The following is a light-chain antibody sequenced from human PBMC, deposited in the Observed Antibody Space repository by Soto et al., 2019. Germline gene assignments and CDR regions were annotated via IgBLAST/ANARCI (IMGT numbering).Light chain of an antibody. CDR1: AGSVSPSSY. CDR3: VLYMGSGISV. V-gene: IGLV8-61*01. CDR2: STN. Sequence: QTVVTQEPSLSVSPGGTVTLTCGLSAGSVSPSSYPSWYQQIPGQPPRTLIYSTNSRSSGVPDRFSGSILGDKAALTITGAQADDESDYYCVLYMGSGISVFGGGTQLTVL. J-gene: IGLJ7*01.